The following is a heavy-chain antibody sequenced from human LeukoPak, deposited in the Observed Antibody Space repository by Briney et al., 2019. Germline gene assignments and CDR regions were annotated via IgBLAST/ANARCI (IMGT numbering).Heavy chain of an antibody. CDR2: INAGDGNT. Sequence: ASVKVSCKASGYTFTSYGISWVRQAPGQRLEWMGWINAGDGNTKYSQKFQGRVTITRDTSASTAYMELSSLRSEDTAVYYCARTRAAVTTKAGAFDIWGQGTMVTVSS. CDR1: GYTFTSYG. V-gene: IGHV1-3*01. CDR3: ARTRAAVTTKAGAFDI. J-gene: IGHJ3*02. D-gene: IGHD4-17*01.